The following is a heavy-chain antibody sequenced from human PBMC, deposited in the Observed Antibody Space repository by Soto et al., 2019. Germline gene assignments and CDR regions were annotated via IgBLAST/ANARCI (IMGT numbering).Heavy chain of an antibody. CDR3: ARYTSGSDYYYGLDV. CDR1: GGSVSGITYY. Sequence: QVQLQESGPGLVKPSETLSLTCTVSGGSVSGITYYWSWIRQPPGKGLEWIGYIYYSGSTNYNPSLKSRVTISVDTSKNQFSLKLSSVTAADTAVYYCARYTSGSDYYYGLDVWGQGTTVTVSS. D-gene: IGHD6-6*01. CDR2: IYYSGST. V-gene: IGHV4-61*01. J-gene: IGHJ6*02.